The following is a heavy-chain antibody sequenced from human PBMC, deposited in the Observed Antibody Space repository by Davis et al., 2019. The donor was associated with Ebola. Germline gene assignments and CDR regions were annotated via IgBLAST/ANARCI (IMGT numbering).Heavy chain of an antibody. D-gene: IGHD1-26*01. CDR1: GGSFSGYY. CDR3: ARGVGGTTGWFDP. Sequence: SETLSLTCAVYGGSFSGYYWSWIRQPPGKGLEWIGEINHSGSTNYNPSLKSRVTISVDTSKNQFSLKLSSVTAADTAVYYCARGVGGTTGWFDPWGQGTLVTVSS. J-gene: IGHJ5*02. CDR2: INHSGST. V-gene: IGHV4-34*01.